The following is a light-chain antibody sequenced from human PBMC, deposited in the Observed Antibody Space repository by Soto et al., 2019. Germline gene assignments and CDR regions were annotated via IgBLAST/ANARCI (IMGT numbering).Light chain of an antibody. CDR2: DNN. J-gene: IGLJ1*01. V-gene: IGLV1-40*01. CDR3: QSYDSSLGAFYV. CDR1: TSNIGAGYD. Sequence: QSVLTQPPSVSGAPGHRVTISCTGSTSNIGAGYDVHWYQQLPGTAPKLLIYDNNNRPSGVPDRFSGSKSGTSASLAISGLQAEDEADYYCQSYDSSLGAFYVFGTGTKVTVL.